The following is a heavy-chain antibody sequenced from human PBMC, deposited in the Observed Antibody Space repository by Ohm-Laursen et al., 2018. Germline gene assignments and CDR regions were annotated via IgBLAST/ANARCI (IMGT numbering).Heavy chain of an antibody. CDR1: RFTFNSYA. CDR2: ISGSGGST. V-gene: IGHV3-23*01. Sequence: SLRLSCAASRFTFNSYAMSWVRQAPGKGLEWVSAISGSGGSTYYADSVKGRFTISRDNSKNTLSLQMNSLRAKDTAVYYCAKDLVGTRPKNVFDIWGQGTMVTVSS. D-gene: IGHD1-1*01. J-gene: IGHJ3*02. CDR3: AKDLVGTRPKNVFDI.